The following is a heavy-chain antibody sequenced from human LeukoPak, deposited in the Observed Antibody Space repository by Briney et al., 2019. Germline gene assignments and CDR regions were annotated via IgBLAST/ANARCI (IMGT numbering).Heavy chain of an antibody. CDR1: GYTFTGYY. CDR2: INPNSGGT. Sequence: ASVKVSCKASGYTFTGYYMHWVRQAPGQGLEWMGWINPNSGGTNYAQKFQGRVTMTRDTSISAAYMELSSLRSEDTAVYYCARGHGFRKNDYWGQGTLVTVSS. D-gene: IGHD3-10*01. CDR3: ARGHGFRKNDY. V-gene: IGHV1-2*02. J-gene: IGHJ4*02.